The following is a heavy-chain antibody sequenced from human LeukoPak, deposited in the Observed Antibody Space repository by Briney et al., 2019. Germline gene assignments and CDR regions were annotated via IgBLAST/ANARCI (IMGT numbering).Heavy chain of an antibody. J-gene: IGHJ6*03. D-gene: IGHD1-20*01. Sequence: ASVKVSCKASGYTFTGYYMHWVRQAPGQGLEWMGWINPNSGGTNYAQKFQGRVTMTRDTSISTAYMELSRLKSDDTAVYYCATAGALTGTFRYYMDVWGKGTTVTVSS. CDR1: GYTFTGYY. CDR2: INPNSGGT. CDR3: ATAGALTGTFRYYMDV. V-gene: IGHV1-2*02.